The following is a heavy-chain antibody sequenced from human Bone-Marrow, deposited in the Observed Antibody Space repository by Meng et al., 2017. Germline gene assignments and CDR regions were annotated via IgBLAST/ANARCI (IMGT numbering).Heavy chain of an antibody. D-gene: IGHD5-24*01. CDR3: AIGDGYNYKDY. CDR1: GGTFSSYA. V-gene: IGHV1-69*01. Sequence: QGESVQAGGEVKKPWSSVKVSCKDSGGTFSSYAISWVRQAPGQGLEWMGGIIPIFGTANYAQKFQGRVTITADESTSTAYMELSSLRSEDTAVYYCAIGDGYNYKDYWGQGTLVTVSS. J-gene: IGHJ4*02. CDR2: IIPIFGTA.